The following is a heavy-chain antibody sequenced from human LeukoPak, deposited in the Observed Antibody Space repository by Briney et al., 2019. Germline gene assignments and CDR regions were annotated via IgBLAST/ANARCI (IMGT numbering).Heavy chain of an antibody. V-gene: IGHV3-7*03. CDR2: IKQDGSEK. D-gene: IGHD6-19*01. Sequence: GGSLRLSCAASGFTFSSYAMTWVRQAPGKGLEWVANIKQDGSEKYYVDSVKGRFTISRDNAKNSLYLQMNSLRAEDTAVYYCAKQIAVAGIYYFDYWGQGTLVTVSS. CDR3: AKQIAVAGIYYFDY. CDR1: GFTFSSYA. J-gene: IGHJ4*02.